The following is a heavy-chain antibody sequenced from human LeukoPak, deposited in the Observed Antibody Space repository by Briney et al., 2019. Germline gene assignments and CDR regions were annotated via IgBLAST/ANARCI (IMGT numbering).Heavy chain of an antibody. CDR1: GFTFSSYA. CDR3: ARDIVVVPAAPPPLLYYYYGMDV. Sequence: GGSLRLSCAASGFTFSSYAMHWVRQAPGKGLEWVAVISYDGSNKYYADSVKGRFTISRDNSKNTLYLQMNSLRAEDTAVYYCARDIVVVPAAPPPLLYYYYGMDVWGQGTTVTVSS. V-gene: IGHV3-30-3*01. D-gene: IGHD2-2*01. J-gene: IGHJ6*02. CDR2: ISYDGSNK.